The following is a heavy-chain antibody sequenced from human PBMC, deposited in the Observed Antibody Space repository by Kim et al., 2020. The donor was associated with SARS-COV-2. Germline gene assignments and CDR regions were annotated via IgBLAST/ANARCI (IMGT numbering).Heavy chain of an antibody. CDR1: GFTFSSYG. CDR3: AKDVGAAAGTLDY. CDR2: IWYDGSNK. D-gene: IGHD6-13*01. J-gene: IGHJ4*02. V-gene: IGHV3-33*06. Sequence: GGSLRLSCAASGFTFSSYGMHWVRQAPGKGLEWVAVIWYDGSNKYYADSVKGRFTISRDNSKNTLYLQMNSLRAEDTAVYYCAKDVGAAAGTLDYWGQGTLVTVSS.